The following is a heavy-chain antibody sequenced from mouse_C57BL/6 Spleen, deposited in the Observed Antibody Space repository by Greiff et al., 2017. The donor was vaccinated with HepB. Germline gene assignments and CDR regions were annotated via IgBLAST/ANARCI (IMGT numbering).Heavy chain of an antibody. V-gene: IGHV1-4*01. CDR1: GYTFTSYT. CDR2: INPSSGYT. D-gene: IGHD2-1*01. J-gene: IGHJ3*01. CDR3: ARSTMVTPWFAY. Sequence: QVQLKQSGAELARPGASVKMSCKASGYTFTSYTMHWVKQRPGQGLEWIGYINPSSGYTKYNQKFKDKATLTADKSSSTAYMQLSSLTSEDSAVYYCARSTMVTPWFAYRGQGTLVTVSA.